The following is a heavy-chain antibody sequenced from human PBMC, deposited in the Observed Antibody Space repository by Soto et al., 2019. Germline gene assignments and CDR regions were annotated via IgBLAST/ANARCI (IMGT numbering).Heavy chain of an antibody. J-gene: IGHJ4*02. V-gene: IGHV1-69*06. Sequence: SVKVSCKASGGTFSSYAISWVRQAPGQGLEWMGGINPIFGTPHYAQKYQGRVTITADTFTNTAYTELTRLTSDDTAVYFCAREGRHFDYWGQGTLVTVSS. CDR1: GGTFSSYA. CDR3: AREGRHFDY. CDR2: INPIFGTP.